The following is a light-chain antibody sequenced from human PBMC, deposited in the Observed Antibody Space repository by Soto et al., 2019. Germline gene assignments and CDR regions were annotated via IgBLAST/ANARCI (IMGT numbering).Light chain of an antibody. CDR1: QSITSY. J-gene: IGKJ5*01. Sequence: DIQMTQSPSSLSASAGDRVTITCRASQSITSYLNWYQQKPGKAPKLPIYAASSLKSGVPSRFSGSGSGTDFTLTISNLQPEDFATYYCQQSYSTPQTFGQGTRVEIK. CDR3: QQSYSTPQT. CDR2: AAS. V-gene: IGKV1-39*01.